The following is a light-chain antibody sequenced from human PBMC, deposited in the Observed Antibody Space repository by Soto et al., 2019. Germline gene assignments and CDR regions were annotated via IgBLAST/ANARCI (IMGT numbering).Light chain of an antibody. CDR3: QHCDSLPLT. Sequence: DIQMTQSPSSLSASLGDRFSMSCEASQDISNSLNWYQQKPGKAPKLLIYDASNLETGVPSRFSGSGSGTDFTFTISSLQPEDIATYYCQHCDSLPLTFGQGTRLEIK. V-gene: IGKV1-33*01. CDR1: QDISNS. CDR2: DAS. J-gene: IGKJ5*01.